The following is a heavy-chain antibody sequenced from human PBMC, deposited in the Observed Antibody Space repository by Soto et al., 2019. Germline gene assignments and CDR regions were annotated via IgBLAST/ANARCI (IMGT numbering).Heavy chain of an antibody. CDR1: GGTFSSYA. Sequence: SVKVSCKASGGTFSSYAISWVRQAPGQGLEWMGGIIPICGTANYAQKFQGRVTITADESTSTAYMELSRLRSDDTAVYYCARSEGYCSGGSCYWGWFDPWGQGTLVTVSS. CDR2: IIPICGTA. D-gene: IGHD2-15*01. CDR3: ARSEGYCSGGSCYWGWFDP. J-gene: IGHJ5*02. V-gene: IGHV1-69*13.